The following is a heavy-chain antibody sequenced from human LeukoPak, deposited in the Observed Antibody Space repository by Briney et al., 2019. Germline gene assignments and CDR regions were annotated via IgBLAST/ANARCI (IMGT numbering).Heavy chain of an antibody. V-gene: IGHV1-69*04. CDR3: ARDVPNCSSTSCSNY. J-gene: IGHJ4*02. CDR1: GGTFSSYA. Sequence: SVKVSCKASGGTFSSYAISWVRQAPGQGLEWMGRIIPILGIANHAQKFQGRVTITADKSTSTAYMELSSLRSEDTAVYYCARDVPNCSSTSCSNYWGQGTLVTVSS. D-gene: IGHD2-2*01. CDR2: IIPILGIA.